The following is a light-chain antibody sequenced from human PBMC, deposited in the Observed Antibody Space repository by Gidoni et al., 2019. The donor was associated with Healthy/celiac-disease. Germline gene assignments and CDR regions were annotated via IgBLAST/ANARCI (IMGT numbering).Light chain of an antibody. CDR3: QAWDSSTVV. Sequence: SYELTQPPSVSVSPGQTASITCSGDKVGDKYACWYQQKPGQSPVQVIYQDSKRPSGIPELFSGSNSGNTATLTISGTQAMDEADYYCQAWDSSTVVFGGGTKLTVL. J-gene: IGLJ2*01. V-gene: IGLV3-1*01. CDR2: QDS. CDR1: KVGDKY.